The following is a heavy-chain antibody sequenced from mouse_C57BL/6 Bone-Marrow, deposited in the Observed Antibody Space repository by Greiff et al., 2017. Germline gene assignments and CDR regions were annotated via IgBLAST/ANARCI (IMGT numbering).Heavy chain of an antibody. V-gene: IGHV5-12*01. CDR1: GFTFSDYY. J-gene: IGHJ4*01. CDR3: ARHGSTFGY. D-gene: IGHD5-5*01. Sequence: EVHLVESGGGLVQPGGSLKLSCAASGFTFSDYYMYWVRQTPEKRLEWIAYISTVGGSTYYPDTVKGRFTISRDNAKNPLYLQICRLKAEDTAMYYCARHGSTFGYWGQGTSVTVSS. CDR2: ISTVGGST.